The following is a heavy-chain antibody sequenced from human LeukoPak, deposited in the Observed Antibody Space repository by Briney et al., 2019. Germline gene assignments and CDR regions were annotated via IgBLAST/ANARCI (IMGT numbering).Heavy chain of an antibody. CDR1: GFIFSDYY. V-gene: IGHV3-11*01. D-gene: IGHD6-13*01. J-gene: IGHJ4*02. Sequence: PGGSLRLSCAASGFIFSDYYMTWVRQAPGKGLEPISYITNGGSGIFYADSVKDRFTISRDNAKNSLYLHMSSLRVEDTAVYYCARERGSSWFYQAFDLWGQGALVIVSS. CDR2: ITNGGSGI. CDR3: ARERGSSWFYQAFDL.